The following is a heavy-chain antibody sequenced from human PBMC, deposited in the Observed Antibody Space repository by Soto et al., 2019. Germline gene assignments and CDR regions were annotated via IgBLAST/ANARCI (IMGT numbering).Heavy chain of an antibody. CDR1: GYTFTSYG. CDR2: ISAYNGNT. D-gene: IGHD3-16*02. CDR3: ARDPMITFGGVISSWYFDY. J-gene: IGHJ4*02. Sequence: ASVEFSCRVSGYTFTSYGINWVRQAPGQGLEWMGWISAYNGNTNYAQKLQGRVTMTTDTSTSTAYMELRSLRSDDTAVYYCARDPMITFGGVISSWYFDYWGQGTLVTLSS. V-gene: IGHV1-18*01.